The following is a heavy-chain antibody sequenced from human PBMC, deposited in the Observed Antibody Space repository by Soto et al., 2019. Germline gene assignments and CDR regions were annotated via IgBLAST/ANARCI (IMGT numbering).Heavy chain of an antibody. V-gene: IGHV4-59*01. D-gene: IGHD3-3*01. CDR3: ARFFSDFWSGYYWGDNWFDP. CDR1: GGSISSYY. J-gene: IGHJ5*02. Sequence: SETLSLTCTVSGGSISSYYWSWIRRPPGKGLEWIGYIYYSGSTNYNPSLKSRVTISVDTSKNQFSLKLGSVTAADTAVYYCARFFSDFWSGYYWGDNWFDPWGQGTLVTVSS. CDR2: IYYSGST.